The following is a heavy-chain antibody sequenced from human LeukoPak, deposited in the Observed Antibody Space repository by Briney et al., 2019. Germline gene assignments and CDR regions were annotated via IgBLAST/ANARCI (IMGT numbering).Heavy chain of an antibody. CDR2: INHSGST. CDR1: GGSFSGYY. V-gene: IGHV4-34*01. J-gene: IGHJ6*02. Sequence: SETLSLTCAVYGGSFSGYYWSWIRQPPGKGLEWIGEINHSGSTNYNPSLKSRVTISVDTSKNQFSLKLSSVTAADTAVYYCARGGDGEFYYYYGMDVWGRGTTVTVSS. D-gene: IGHD3-10*01. CDR3: ARGGDGEFYYYYGMDV.